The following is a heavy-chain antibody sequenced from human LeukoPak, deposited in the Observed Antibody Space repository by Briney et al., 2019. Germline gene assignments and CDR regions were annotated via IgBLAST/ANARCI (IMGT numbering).Heavy chain of an antibody. CDR1: GFTFSNYA. D-gene: IGHD3-22*01. Sequence: GGSLRLSCAASGFTFSNYAMSWVRQALGKGLEWVSTVSGSGLSTYSADTVQGRFTISRDNSKNTLFLQMNSLRAGDSAVYYCAKTDDTSGYFPLGRWGQGTLVTVSS. CDR2: VSGSGLST. V-gene: IGHV3-23*01. J-gene: IGHJ4*02. CDR3: AKTDDTSGYFPLGR.